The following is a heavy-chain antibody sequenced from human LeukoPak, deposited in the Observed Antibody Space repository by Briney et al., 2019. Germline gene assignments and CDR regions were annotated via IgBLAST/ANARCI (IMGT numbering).Heavy chain of an antibody. J-gene: IGHJ3*02. CDR1: GGSISSGGYY. CDR3: ARVPRGEYSSGWYGRAFDI. D-gene: IGHD6-19*01. Sequence: PSETLSLTCTVSGGSISSGGYYWSWIRQHPGKGLEWIGYIYYSGSTYYNPSLKSRVTISVDTSKNQFSLKLSSVTAADTAVYYCARVPRGEYSSGWYGRAFDIWGQGTMVTVSS. V-gene: IGHV4-31*03. CDR2: IYYSGST.